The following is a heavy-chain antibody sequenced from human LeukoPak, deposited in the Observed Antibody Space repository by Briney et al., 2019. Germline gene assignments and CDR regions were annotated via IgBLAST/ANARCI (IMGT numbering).Heavy chain of an antibody. J-gene: IGHJ5*02. D-gene: IGHD2-15*01. CDR2: IYYSGST. Sequence: SETLSLTCTVSGGSISSSSYYWGWIRQPPGKGLEWIGSIYYSGSTYYNPSLKSRVTISVDTSKNQFSLKLSSVTAADTAVYYCAREALLRSLDWFDPWGQGTLVTVSS. V-gene: IGHV4-39*07. CDR3: AREALLRSLDWFDP. CDR1: GGSISSSSYY.